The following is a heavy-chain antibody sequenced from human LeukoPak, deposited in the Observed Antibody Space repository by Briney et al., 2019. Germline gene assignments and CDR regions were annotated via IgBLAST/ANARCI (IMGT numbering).Heavy chain of an antibody. J-gene: IGHJ4*02. V-gene: IGHV4-38-2*01. CDR3: ATLWFGESPFDY. CDR2: IYHSGST. D-gene: IGHD3-10*01. CDR1: GYSISSGYY. Sequence: PSENLSLTCAVSGYSISSGYYWGWIRQPPGKGLEWIGSIYHSGSTYYNPSLKSRVTISVDTSKNQFSLKLSSVTAADTAVYYCATLWFGESPFDYWGQGTLVTVSS.